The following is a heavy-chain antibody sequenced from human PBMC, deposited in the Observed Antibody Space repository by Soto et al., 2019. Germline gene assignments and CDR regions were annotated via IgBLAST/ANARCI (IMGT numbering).Heavy chain of an antibody. V-gene: IGHV3-30-3*01. CDR2: ISYDGSNK. Sequence: GGSLRLSCAASGFTFSSYAMHWVRQAPGKGLEWVAVISYDGSNKYYADSVKGRFTISRDNSKNTLYLQMNSLRAEDTAVYYCARGYSWSWELLRGTQFDYWGQGTLVTVSS. J-gene: IGHJ4*02. D-gene: IGHD1-26*01. CDR3: ARGYSWSWELLRGTQFDY. CDR1: GFTFSSYA.